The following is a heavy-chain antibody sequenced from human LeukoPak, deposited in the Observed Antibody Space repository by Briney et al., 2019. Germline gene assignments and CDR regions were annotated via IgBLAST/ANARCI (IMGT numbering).Heavy chain of an antibody. V-gene: IGHV3-53*01. CDR1: GFTVSSNY. D-gene: IGHD3-22*01. CDR2: IYSGGST. Sequence: PGGSLRLSCAASGFTVSSNYMSWVRQAPGKGLEWVSVIYSGGSTYYADSVRGRFTISRDNSKNTLYLQMNSLGAEDTAVYYCARVSYYDSSGYYFLGYVDYWGQGTLVTVSS. CDR3: ARVSYYDSSGYYFLGYVDY. J-gene: IGHJ4*02.